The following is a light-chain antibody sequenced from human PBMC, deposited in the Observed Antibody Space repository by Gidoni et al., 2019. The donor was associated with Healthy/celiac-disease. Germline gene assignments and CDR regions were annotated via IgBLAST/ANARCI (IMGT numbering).Light chain of an antibody. CDR2: SNN. CDR1: SSNIGSNT. Sequence: QSVLTQPPSASGTPGQRVTISCSGSSSNIGSNTVNWYQHLPGTAPKLLIYSNNQRPSGVPDRFSGSKSGTSASLAISGLQAEDEADYYCAAGDDSLNGPVFGGGTKLTVL. J-gene: IGLJ2*01. CDR3: AAGDDSLNGPV. V-gene: IGLV1-44*01.